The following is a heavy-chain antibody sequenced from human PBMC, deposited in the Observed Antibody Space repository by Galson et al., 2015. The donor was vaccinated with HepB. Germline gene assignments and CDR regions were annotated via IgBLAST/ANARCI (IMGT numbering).Heavy chain of an antibody. CDR3: ARTYCRGGSCYEDY. V-gene: IGHV1-3*01. J-gene: IGHJ4*02. D-gene: IGHD2-15*01. CDR2: INGGNGNT. Sequence: SCKASGYTFTNYAMHWVRQAPGQRLQWMGWINGGNGNTKYLQKFQGRVTITRDTSASTAYMELSSLRSEDTAVYYCARTYCRGGSCYEDYWGQGTLVTVSS. CDR1: GYTFTNYA.